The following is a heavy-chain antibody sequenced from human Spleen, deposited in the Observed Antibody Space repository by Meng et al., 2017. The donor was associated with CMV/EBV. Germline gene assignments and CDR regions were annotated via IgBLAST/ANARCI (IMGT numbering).Heavy chain of an antibody. CDR3: ARVMGVATSDYYYGMDV. V-gene: IGHV3-20*01. CDR1: GFTFDDYG. CDR2: INWNGGST. J-gene: IGHJ6*02. Sequence: GESLKISCAASGFTFDDYGMSWVRQAPGKGLEWVSGINWNGGSTGYADSVKGRFTISRDNAKNSLYLQMNSLRAEDTALYHCARVMGVATSDYYYGMDVWGQGTTVTVS. D-gene: IGHD5-12*01.